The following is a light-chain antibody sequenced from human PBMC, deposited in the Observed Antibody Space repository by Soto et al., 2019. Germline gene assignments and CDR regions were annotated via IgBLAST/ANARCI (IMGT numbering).Light chain of an antibody. Sequence: QSALTQPASGSGSPGQSITISCPGTSSDVGGYNYVSWYQQHPGKAPKLMVYDVSGRPSGVSNRFSGSKSGNTASLTISGLQAEDEADYYCSSYTSSSTYVFGTGTRVTVL. CDR1: SSDVGGYNY. CDR3: SSYTSSSTYV. CDR2: DVS. J-gene: IGLJ1*01. V-gene: IGLV2-14*01.